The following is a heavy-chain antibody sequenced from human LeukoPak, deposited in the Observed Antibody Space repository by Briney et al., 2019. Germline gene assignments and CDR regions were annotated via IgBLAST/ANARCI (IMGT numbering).Heavy chain of an antibody. V-gene: IGHV1-2*02. CDR3: AREWELLRKYLYH. CDR1: GYTFTGYY. J-gene: IGHJ1*01. Sequence: ASVKVSCKASGYTFTGYYLHWVRQAPGQGLDWMGWINPNSGGTTYAPTFKGRVTITWDTSISTAYMALSRLRSDDTAVYYCAREWELLRKYLYHWGQGTLVTVSS. CDR2: INPNSGGT. D-gene: IGHD1-26*01.